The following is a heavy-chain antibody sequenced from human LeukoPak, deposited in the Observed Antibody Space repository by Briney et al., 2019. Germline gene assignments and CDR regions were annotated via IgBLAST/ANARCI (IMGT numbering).Heavy chain of an antibody. D-gene: IGHD3-3*01. CDR1: GGSFSGYY. V-gene: IGHV4-34*01. CDR3: ARGRVTIFGVVKYMDV. CDR2: INHSGST. Sequence: KTSETLSLTCAVYGGSFSGYYWSWIRQPPGKGLEWIGEINHSGSTNYNPSLKSRVTISVDTSKNQFSLKLSSVTAADTAVYYCARGRVTIFGVVKYMDVWGRGTTVTVSS. J-gene: IGHJ6*03.